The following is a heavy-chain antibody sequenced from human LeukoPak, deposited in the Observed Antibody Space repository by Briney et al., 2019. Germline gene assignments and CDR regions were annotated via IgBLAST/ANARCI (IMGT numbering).Heavy chain of an antibody. V-gene: IGHV4-4*09. Sequence: SETLSLTCAVSGDSISSYSWTWIRQPPGTGLERIGHVYAGGITTYNPSLQGRVTMSIDTSKSQFSLKVRSVTAADTAVYYCAKSYFDYSTYYSYYFNLWGQGALVTVSS. J-gene: IGHJ4*02. D-gene: IGHD3-22*01. CDR3: AKSYFDYSTYYSYYFNL. CDR1: GDSISSYS. CDR2: VYAGGIT.